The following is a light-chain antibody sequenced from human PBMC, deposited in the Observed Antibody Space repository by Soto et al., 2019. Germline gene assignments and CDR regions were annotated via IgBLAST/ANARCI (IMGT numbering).Light chain of an antibody. CDR3: QHYGSSPWT. J-gene: IGKJ1*01. CDR1: QSVSSGY. CDR2: GSS. V-gene: IGKV3-20*01. Sequence: EIVLTQSPCTLSLSPGERATLSCRASQSVSSGYLAWYQQKPGQAPRLLIYGSSSRATGIPDRFSGSGSGPDFTLTISRLEPEDFAVYFCQHYGSSPWTFGQGTKVDIK.